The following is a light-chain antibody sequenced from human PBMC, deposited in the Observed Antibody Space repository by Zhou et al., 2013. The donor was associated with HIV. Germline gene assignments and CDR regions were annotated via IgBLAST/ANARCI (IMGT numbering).Light chain of an antibody. CDR3: QLFGSSFFT. CDR1: QTVRIAY. CDR2: GTS. V-gene: IGKV3-20*01. Sequence: EVVLTQSPGTLSLSPGERATLSCRASQTVRIAYLAWYQQKPGQAPRLVMYGTSSRATGIPDRFSGSGSGTDFTLTISRLEPEDFAVYYCQLFGSSFFTFGGGTKVEIK. J-gene: IGKJ4*01.